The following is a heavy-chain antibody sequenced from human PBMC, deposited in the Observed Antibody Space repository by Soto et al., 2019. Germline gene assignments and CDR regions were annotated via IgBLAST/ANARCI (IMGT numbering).Heavy chain of an antibody. Sequence: ASVKVSCKASGYTFTSYDINWVRQANGQGLEWMGWMNPNSGNTGYAQKFQGRVTMTRNTSISTAYMELSSLRSEDTAVYYCARVMSSSWPGFYYYYYGMDVWGQGTTVTVSS. J-gene: IGHJ6*02. CDR2: MNPNSGNT. CDR1: GYTFTSYD. D-gene: IGHD6-13*01. V-gene: IGHV1-8*01. CDR3: ARVMSSSWPGFYYYYYGMDV.